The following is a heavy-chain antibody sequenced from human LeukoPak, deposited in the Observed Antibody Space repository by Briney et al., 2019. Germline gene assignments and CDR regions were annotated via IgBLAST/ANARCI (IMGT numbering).Heavy chain of an antibody. Sequence: PGGSLRLSCAASGFTFSSYGMHWVRQAPGKGLEWVANMKGDGSEIYYVDSVRGRFTISRDNVDNSLFLQMDSLRVDDTARYYCATIQYWGQGTQVTVSS. J-gene: IGHJ4*02. CDR1: GFTFSSYG. V-gene: IGHV3-7*01. CDR3: ATIQY. CDR2: MKGDGSEI. D-gene: IGHD2-21*01.